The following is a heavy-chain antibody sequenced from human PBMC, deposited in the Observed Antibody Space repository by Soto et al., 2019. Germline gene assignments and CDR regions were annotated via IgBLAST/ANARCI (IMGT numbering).Heavy chain of an antibody. J-gene: IGHJ4*02. V-gene: IGHV2-5*02. CDR2: IYWDDDK. Sequence: SGLTLVNPTQTLTLTCTFSGFSLSTSGVGVGWIRQPPGKALEWLALIYWDDDKRYSPSLKSRLTITKDTSKNQVVLTMTNMDPVDTATYYCARHVDYDILTGPLDYWGQGTLVTVSS. CDR3: ARHVDYDILTGPLDY. D-gene: IGHD3-9*01. CDR1: GFSLSTSGVG.